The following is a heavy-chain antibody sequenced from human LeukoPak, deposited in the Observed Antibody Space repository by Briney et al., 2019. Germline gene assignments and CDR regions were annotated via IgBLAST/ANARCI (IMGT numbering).Heavy chain of an antibody. Sequence: PSENLSLTCTVSGGSISSSSYYWGWIRQPPGKGLEWIGSIYYSGSTYYNPSLKSRVTISVDTSKNQLSLKLSSVTAADTAVYYCARDGNGEQLDYWGQGTLVTVSS. J-gene: IGHJ4*02. V-gene: IGHV4-39*07. CDR3: ARDGNGEQLDY. CDR1: GGSISSSSYY. CDR2: IYYSGST. D-gene: IGHD4-17*01.